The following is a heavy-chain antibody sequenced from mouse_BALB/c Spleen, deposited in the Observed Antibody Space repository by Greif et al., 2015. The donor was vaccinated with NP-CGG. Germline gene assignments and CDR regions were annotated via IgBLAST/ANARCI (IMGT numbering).Heavy chain of an antibody. V-gene: IGHV5-6-4*01. J-gene: IGHJ3*01. CDR2: ISSGGSYT. Sequence: EVMLVESGGGLVKPGGSLKLSCAASGFTFSSYTMSWVRQTPEKRLEWVATISSGGSYTYYPDSVKGRFTISRDNAKNTLYLQMSSLKSEDTAMYYCTRDGYYGSSWFAYWGQGTLVTVSA. D-gene: IGHD1-1*01. CDR3: TRDGYYGSSWFAY. CDR1: GFTFSSYT.